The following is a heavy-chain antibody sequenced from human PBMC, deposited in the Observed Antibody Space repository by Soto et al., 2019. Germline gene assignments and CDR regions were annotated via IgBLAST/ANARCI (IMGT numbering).Heavy chain of an antibody. CDR3: AKVGRSGDDYYYYYVMDC. CDR1: GFSITDFA. Sequence: GGSLRLSCAAYGFSITDFAISWVRLAPRKGLEWVSAISGSGGSTYYADSVKGRFTISRDNSKNTLYLQMNSLRAEDTAVYYCAKVGRSGDDYYYYYVMDCWGQGTTVTVSS. CDR2: ISGSGGST. D-gene: IGHD2-21*01. J-gene: IGHJ6*02. V-gene: IGHV3-23*01.